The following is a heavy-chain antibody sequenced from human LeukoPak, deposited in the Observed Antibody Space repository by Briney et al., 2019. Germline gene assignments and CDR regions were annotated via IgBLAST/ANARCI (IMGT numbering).Heavy chain of an antibody. CDR3: ARARRDGYIDYYFDY. D-gene: IGHD5-24*01. CDR1: GYTFTGYY. V-gene: IGHV1-2*04. Sequence: ASVKVSCKASGYTFTGYYMHWVRQAPGQGLEWMGWINPNSGGTNYAQKFQGWVTVTRDTSISTAYMELSRLRSDDTAVYYCARARRDGYIDYYFDYWGQGTLVTVSS. CDR2: INPNSGGT. J-gene: IGHJ4*02.